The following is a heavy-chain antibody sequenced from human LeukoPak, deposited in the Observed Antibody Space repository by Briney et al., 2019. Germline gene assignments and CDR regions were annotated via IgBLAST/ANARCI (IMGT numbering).Heavy chain of an antibody. V-gene: IGHV4-34*01. CDR1: GGSFSGCY. CDR2: IDHSGST. CDR3: ARSPVSDSSGREPFDI. J-gene: IGHJ3*02. Sequence: PSETLSLTRAVYGGSFSGCYWSWIRQPPGKGLEWIGEIDHSGSTNYNPSLKSRVTISVDTSKNQFSLKLSSVTAADTAVYYCARSPVSDSSGREPFDIWGQGTMVTVSS. D-gene: IGHD3-22*01.